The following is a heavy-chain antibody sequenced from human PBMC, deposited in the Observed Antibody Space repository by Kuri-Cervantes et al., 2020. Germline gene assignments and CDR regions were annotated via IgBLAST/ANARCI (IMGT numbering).Heavy chain of an antibody. CDR3: ARRGIAAAAPFDY. CDR2: INHSGRT. D-gene: IGHD6-13*01. CDR1: GFTFSSYA. J-gene: IGHJ4*02. Sequence: GSLRLSCAASGFTFSSYAMSWVRQPPGKGLEWIGEINHSGRTNYNPSLKSRVTISVDTSKNQFSLKLSSVTAADTAVYYCARRGIAAAAPFDYWGQGTLVTVSS. V-gene: IGHV4-34*01.